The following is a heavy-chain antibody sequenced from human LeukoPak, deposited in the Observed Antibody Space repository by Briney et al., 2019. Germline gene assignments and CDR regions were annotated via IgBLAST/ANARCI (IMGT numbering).Heavy chain of an antibody. V-gene: IGHV3-74*01. J-gene: IGHJ4*02. CDR2: INSDGSTT. CDR1: GFTFSSYW. CDR3: VRDPAKYNWKPFDY. Sequence: GGSLRLSCAASGFTFSSYWMHWVRQVPGKGLVWVSRINSDGSTTSYADSVKGRFTISRDNAKNTLYLQMNSLRAEDTAVYYCVRDPAKYNWKPFDYWGQGTLVTVSS. D-gene: IGHD1-20*01.